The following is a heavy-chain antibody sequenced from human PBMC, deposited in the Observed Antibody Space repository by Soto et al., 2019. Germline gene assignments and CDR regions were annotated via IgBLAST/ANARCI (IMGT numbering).Heavy chain of an antibody. D-gene: IGHD2-8*02. CDR2: INHSGST. J-gene: IGHJ4*02. Sequence: TLEILSLTCAVYGGSFSGYYWTWIRQPPGTGLEWIGEINHSGSTNYNPSLKSRVNISVDTSKNQFSLKLTSVTAADTAVYYCARDKITGLFDYWGQGTLVTVSS. V-gene: IGHV4-34*01. CDR1: GGSFSGYY. CDR3: ARDKITGLFDY.